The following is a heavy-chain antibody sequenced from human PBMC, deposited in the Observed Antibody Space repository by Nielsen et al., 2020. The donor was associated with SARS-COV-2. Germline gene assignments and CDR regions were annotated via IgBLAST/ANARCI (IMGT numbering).Heavy chain of an antibody. J-gene: IGHJ6*02. V-gene: IGHV3-43*01. CDR1: GFTFDDYT. D-gene: IGHD3-16*02. CDR3: TRDPRAVVRAYYGLDV. CDR2: ISWDGGST. Sequence: GESLKISCAASGFTFDDYTMHWVRQAPGKGLEWVSLISWDGGSTYYADSVKGRFTISRDKNTLYLQMNNLRVEDTAVYYCTRDPRAVVRAYYGLDVWGQGTAVTVSS.